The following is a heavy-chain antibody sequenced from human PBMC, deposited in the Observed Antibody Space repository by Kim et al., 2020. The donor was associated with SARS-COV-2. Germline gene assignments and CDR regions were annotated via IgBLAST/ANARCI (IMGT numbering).Heavy chain of an antibody. V-gene: IGHV4-4*07. Sequence: YNPSLKSRVTMSGDTSKNQLSLKLTSVTAADTAVYYCAKGTADYYNGMDVWGQGTTVTVSS. J-gene: IGHJ6*02. CDR3: AKGTADYYNGMDV. D-gene: IGHD2-21*02.